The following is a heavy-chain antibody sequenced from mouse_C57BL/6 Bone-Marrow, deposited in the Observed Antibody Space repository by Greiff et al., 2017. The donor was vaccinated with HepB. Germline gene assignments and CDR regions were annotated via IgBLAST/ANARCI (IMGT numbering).Heavy chain of an antibody. Sequence: EVKLQESGAELVRPGASVKLSCTASGFNIKDDYMHWVKQRPEQGLEWIGWIDPENGDTEYASKFQGKATITADTSSNTAYLQLSSLTSEDTAVYYCTTGGLPSSWFAYWGQGTLVTVSA. CDR2: IDPENGDT. CDR1: GFNIKDDY. J-gene: IGHJ3*01. D-gene: IGHD6-1*01. V-gene: IGHV14-4*01. CDR3: TTGGLPSSWFAY.